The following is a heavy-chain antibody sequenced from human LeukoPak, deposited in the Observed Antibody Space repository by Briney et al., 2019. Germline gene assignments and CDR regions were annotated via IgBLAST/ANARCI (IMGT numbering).Heavy chain of an antibody. CDR1: GFIFRNYA. CDR2: ISGNDDST. CDR3: AKDSNSNY. Sequence: GGSLRLSCAASGFIFRNYAMSWVRQGPGQGPEWVTAISGNDDSTYYADSVKGRFTISRDNSRNTLYLQMNSLRAEDTAIYYCAKDSNSNYWGQGTQVTVSS. J-gene: IGHJ4*02. D-gene: IGHD4-11*01. V-gene: IGHV3-23*01.